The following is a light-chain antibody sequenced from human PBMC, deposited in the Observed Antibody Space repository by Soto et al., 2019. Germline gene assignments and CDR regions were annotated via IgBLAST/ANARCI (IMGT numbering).Light chain of an antibody. V-gene: IGLV2-8*01. CDR2: EVS. Sequence: QSVLTQPPSASGSPGQSVTISCTGTSSDVGGYNYVSWYQQHPGKAPKLMIYEVSKWPSGVPDRFSGSKSGNTASLTVSGLQAEDEADYYCSSYAGSNNPGVFGTGTKLTVL. CDR1: SSDVGGYNY. CDR3: SSYAGSNNPGV. J-gene: IGLJ1*01.